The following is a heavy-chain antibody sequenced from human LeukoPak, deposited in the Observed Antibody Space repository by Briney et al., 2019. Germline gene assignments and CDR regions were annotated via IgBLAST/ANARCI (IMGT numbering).Heavy chain of an antibody. CDR1: GGSFSGYY. CDR3: ARDSIVVVFAFDI. V-gene: IGHV4-34*01. D-gene: IGHD2-15*01. J-gene: IGHJ3*02. Sequence: PSETLSLTCAVYGGSFSGYYWSWIRQPPGKGLEWIGEINHSGSTNYNPSLKSRVTISVDTSKNQFSLKLSSVTAADTAVYYCARDSIVVVFAFDIWGQGTMVTVSS. CDR2: INHSGST.